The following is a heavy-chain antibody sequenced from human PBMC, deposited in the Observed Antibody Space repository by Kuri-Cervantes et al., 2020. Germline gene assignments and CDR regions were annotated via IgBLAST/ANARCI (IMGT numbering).Heavy chain of an antibody. CDR3: AKEKGGWYY. CDR1: GFTFSSYA. V-gene: IGHV3-30*07. Sequence: GESLKISCAASGFTFSSYAMHWVRQAPGKGLEWVAVISYDGSNKYYADSVKGRFTISRDNSKNTLYLQMNSLRAEDTALYYCAKEKGGWYYWGQGTLVTVSS. J-gene: IGHJ4*02. CDR2: ISYDGSNK. D-gene: IGHD6-19*01.